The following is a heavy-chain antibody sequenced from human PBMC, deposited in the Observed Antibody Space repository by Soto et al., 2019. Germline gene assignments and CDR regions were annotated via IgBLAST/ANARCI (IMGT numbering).Heavy chain of an antibody. V-gene: IGHV3-30-3*01. Sequence: GGSLRLSCAASGFTFSSYAMHWVRQAPGKGLEWVAVISYDGSNKYYADSVKGRFTISRDNSKNTLYLQMNSLRAEDTAVYYCARKEVAEWELPIFYAFDIWGQGTMVTVSS. CDR1: GFTFSSYA. CDR2: ISYDGSNK. J-gene: IGHJ3*02. D-gene: IGHD1-26*01. CDR3: ARKEVAEWELPIFYAFDI.